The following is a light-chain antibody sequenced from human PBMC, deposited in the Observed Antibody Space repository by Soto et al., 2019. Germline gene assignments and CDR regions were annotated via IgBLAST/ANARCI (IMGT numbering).Light chain of an antibody. Sequence: DIQMTQSPSSLSASVGDRVTITCQASQDISNYLNWYQQKPGKAPKLLIYDASNLETGVPSRFSGSRSGTDFTFTISSLQPEDIATYYCHQYDNPPLTFGGGTKVEIK. CDR2: DAS. J-gene: IGKJ4*01. CDR1: QDISNY. CDR3: HQYDNPPLT. V-gene: IGKV1-33*01.